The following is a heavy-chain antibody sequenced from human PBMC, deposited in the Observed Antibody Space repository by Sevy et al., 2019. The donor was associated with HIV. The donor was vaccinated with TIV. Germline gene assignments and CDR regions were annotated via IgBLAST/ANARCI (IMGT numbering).Heavy chain of an antibody. D-gene: IGHD3-3*01. CDR2: ISSSSNYR. V-gene: IGHV3-21*01. CDR1: GFTFSSYS. CDR3: ARGEVNYDSLIPIRTEGGYYYGMDV. Sequence: GGSLRLSCAASGFTFSSYSMNWVRQAPGKGLEWVSSISSSSNYRYYADSVKGRFTISRDNAKNSLYLQMNSLRAEDTAVYYCARGEVNYDSLIPIRTEGGYYYGMDVWGQGTTVTVSS. J-gene: IGHJ6*02.